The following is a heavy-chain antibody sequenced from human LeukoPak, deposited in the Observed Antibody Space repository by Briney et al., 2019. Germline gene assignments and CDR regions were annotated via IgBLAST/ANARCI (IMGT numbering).Heavy chain of an antibody. CDR1: GYTLTVLS. D-gene: IGHD2-15*01. CDR2: FDPEDGET. Sequence: ASVKVSCKVSGYTLTVLSMHWVRQAPGQGLEWMGGFDPEDGETIYAQKFQGRVTMTEDTSTDTAYMELSSLRSEDTAVYYCATFETSGGYCSGGSCYIYWGQGTLVTVSS. V-gene: IGHV1-24*01. CDR3: ATFETSGGYCSGGSCYIY. J-gene: IGHJ4*02.